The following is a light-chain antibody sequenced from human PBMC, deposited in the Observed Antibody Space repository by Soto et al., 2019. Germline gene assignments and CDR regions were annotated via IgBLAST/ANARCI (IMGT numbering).Light chain of an antibody. Sequence: QSALPHPASVSWSPGHSITISCTGTSSDVGGYNYVSWYQQHPGKAPKLIIYEVGYRPSGVSSRFSGSKSGNTASLTISGLQAEDEADYYCNSFTSNTWTPFVFGTGTKVTVL. V-gene: IGLV2-14*01. CDR2: EVG. J-gene: IGLJ1*01. CDR1: SSDVGGYNY. CDR3: NSFTSNTWTPFV.